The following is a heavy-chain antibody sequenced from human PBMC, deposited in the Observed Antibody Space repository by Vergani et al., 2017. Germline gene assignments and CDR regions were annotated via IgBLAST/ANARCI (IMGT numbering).Heavy chain of an antibody. J-gene: IGHJ4*02. CDR3: AREIIQPELNYYGSGTEFDY. CDR2: INPNSGGK. V-gene: IGHV1-2*04. CDR1: GYTFTGYY. Sequence: QVQLVQSGAEVKKPGASVKVSCKASGYTFTGYYMHWVRQAPGQGLEWMGWINPNSGGKNYAQKVQGWVTMTRDTSISTAYMELSRLRSDETSVYYCAREIIQPELNYYGSGTEFDYWGQGTLVTVSS. D-gene: IGHD3-10*01.